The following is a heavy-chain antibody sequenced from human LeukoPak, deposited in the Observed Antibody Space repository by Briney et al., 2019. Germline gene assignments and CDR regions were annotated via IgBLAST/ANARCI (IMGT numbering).Heavy chain of an antibody. Sequence: KPSETLSLTCTVSGGSISRSSYYWGCIRQPPGKGLEWIGSIHYSGIIYYNPSLKSRVTISVDTSKNHFSLKLSSVTAADTAVYYCARHQEVDSDLWGRGTLVTVSS. J-gene: IGHJ2*01. CDR3: ARHQEVDSDL. CDR2: IHYSGII. CDR1: GGSISRSSYY. V-gene: IGHV4-39*01.